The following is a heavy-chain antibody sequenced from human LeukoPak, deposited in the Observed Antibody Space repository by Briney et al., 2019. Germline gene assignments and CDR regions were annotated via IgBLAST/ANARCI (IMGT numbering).Heavy chain of an antibody. D-gene: IGHD2-21*02. CDR2: IWFHGDIK. V-gene: IGHV3-33*01. J-gene: IGHJ4*02. Sequence: PGGPLRLSCAASGFTFSKFGMHWVRQAPGKGLEWVAVIWFHGDIKYYADSVKGRFTISRDNSKNTLYLQMNSLRAEDTAVYYFARESPLDCLDYRGQGTLVTVSS. CDR1: GFTFSKFG. CDR3: ARESPLDCLDY.